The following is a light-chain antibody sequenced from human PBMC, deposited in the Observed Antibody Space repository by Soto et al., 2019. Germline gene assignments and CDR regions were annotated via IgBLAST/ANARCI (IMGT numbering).Light chain of an antibody. CDR3: KQYGSSPYT. CDR2: GAS. CDR1: QSVSSSY. V-gene: IGKV3-20*01. Sequence: EIVLTQSPGTLSLSPGERATLSCRASQSVSSSYLAWYQQKPGQAPRLLIYGASSRATGIPDRFSGSGSGTDFTLTISRLEPEDFAVYYCKQYGSSPYTFCQGTKLKIK. J-gene: IGKJ2*01.